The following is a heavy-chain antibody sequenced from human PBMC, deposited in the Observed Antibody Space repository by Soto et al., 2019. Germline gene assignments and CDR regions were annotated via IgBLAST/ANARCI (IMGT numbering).Heavy chain of an antibody. D-gene: IGHD1-1*01. CDR2: INGVNGNT. V-gene: IGHV1-3*01. Sequence: QVQLVQSGAEVKKAGASVRISCKASGYTFTTSGMHWVRQAPGQGLEWVGWINGVNGNTKYSQKFQDRVTITRDSSASTAYTELSGLTSDDTGVFYCARAPRLTQLSAWGQGTLVIVSS. CDR3: ARAPRLTQLSA. J-gene: IGHJ5*02. CDR1: GYTFTTSG.